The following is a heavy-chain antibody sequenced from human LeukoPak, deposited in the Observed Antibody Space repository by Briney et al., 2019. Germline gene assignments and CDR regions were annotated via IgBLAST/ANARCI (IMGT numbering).Heavy chain of an antibody. D-gene: IGHD3-16*01. J-gene: IGHJ6*03. Sequence: SETLSLTCTVSGDSISSSNCYWGWIRQPPGKGLEWIGYIYYSGSTNYNPSLKSRVTISVDTSKNQFSLKLSSVTAADTAVYYCARETSQKGAHYMDVWGKGTTVTISS. CDR1: GDSISSSNCY. CDR3: ARETSQKGAHYMDV. V-gene: IGHV4-61*01. CDR2: IYYSGST.